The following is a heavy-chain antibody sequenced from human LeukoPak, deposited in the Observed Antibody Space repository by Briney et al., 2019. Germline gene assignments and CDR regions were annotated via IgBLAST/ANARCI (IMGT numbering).Heavy chain of an antibody. CDR3: ARRRKSSTTPGFDY. V-gene: IGHV4-39*01. J-gene: IGHJ4*02. CDR2: IYHSGST. Sequence: SETLSLTCTVSGGSISSSSYYWGWIRQPPGKGLEWIGSIYHSGSTYYNPSLKSRVTISVDTSKNQFSLKLSSVTAADTAVYYCARRRKSSTTPGFDYWGQGTLVTVSS. CDR1: GGSISSSSYY. D-gene: IGHD2-2*01.